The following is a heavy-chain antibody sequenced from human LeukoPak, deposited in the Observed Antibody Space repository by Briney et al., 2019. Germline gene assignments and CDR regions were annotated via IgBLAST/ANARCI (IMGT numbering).Heavy chain of an antibody. D-gene: IGHD5-12*01. J-gene: IGHJ4*02. CDR1: GFTVSSNY. V-gene: IGHV3-30*18. CDR2: ISYDGSNK. Sequence: GGSLRLSCAASGFTVSSNYMSWVRQAPGKGLEWVAVISYDGSNKDYADSVKGRFTISRDNSKNTLYLQMNSLRAEDTALYYCAKDWFGYSGYDYVFDYWGQGTLVTVSS. CDR3: AKDWFGYSGYDYVFDY.